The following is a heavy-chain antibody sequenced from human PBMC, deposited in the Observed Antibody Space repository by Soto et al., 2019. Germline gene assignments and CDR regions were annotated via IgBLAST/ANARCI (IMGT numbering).Heavy chain of an antibody. D-gene: IGHD2-2*03. V-gene: IGHV5-51*01. CDR1: GYSFTSYC. CDR2: IYPGDSDT. Sequence: GESLKISCKGSGYSFTSYCIGWVRQMPGKGLEWMGIIYPGDSDTRYSPSFQGQVTISADKSISTAYLQWSSLKASDTAMYYCARMDRYYYYGMDVWGQGTTVTVS. J-gene: IGHJ6*02. CDR3: ARMDRYYYYGMDV.